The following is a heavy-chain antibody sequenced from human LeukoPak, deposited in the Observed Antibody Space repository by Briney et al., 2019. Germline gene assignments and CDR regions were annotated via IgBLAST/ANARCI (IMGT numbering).Heavy chain of an antibody. V-gene: IGHV4-31*03. Sequence: SETLSLTCTVSGGSISSGGYYWSWIRQHPGKGLEWIGYIYYSGSTYYNPSLKSRVTISVDTSKNQFSLKLSSVTAADTAVYYCARVTEHIKPTVVTYAFDYWGQGTLVTVSS. D-gene: IGHD4-23*01. CDR1: GGSISSGGYY. CDR2: IYYSGST. CDR3: ARVTEHIKPTVVTYAFDY. J-gene: IGHJ4*02.